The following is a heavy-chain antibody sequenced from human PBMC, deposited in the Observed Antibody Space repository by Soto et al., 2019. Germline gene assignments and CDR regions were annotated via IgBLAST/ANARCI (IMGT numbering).Heavy chain of an antibody. CDR2: ISYDGSNK. CDR3: AKGPAIVLVPAAMNYYYGMDV. V-gene: IGHV3-30*18. Sequence: QVQLVESGGGVVQPGRSLRLSCAASGFTFSSYGMHWVRQAPGKGLEWVAVISYDGSNKYYADSVKGRFTISRDNSKNTLYLKMNSLISEDTAVYYCAKGPAIVLVPAAMNYYYGMDVWGQGTTVTVSS. CDR1: GFTFSSYG. D-gene: IGHD2-2*01. J-gene: IGHJ6*02.